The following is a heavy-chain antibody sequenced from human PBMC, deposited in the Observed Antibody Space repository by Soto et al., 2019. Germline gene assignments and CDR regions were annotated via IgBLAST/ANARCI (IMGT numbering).Heavy chain of an antibody. Sequence: SETLSLTCTVSGGSISSSSYYWGWIRQPPGKGLEWIGSIYYSGSTYYKKSLKSRVTISVDTSKNQFSLKLSSVTAADTAVYYCASAKGFGELVNYYMDVWGKGTTVTVSS. D-gene: IGHD3-10*01. CDR2: IYYSGST. CDR3: ASAKGFGELVNYYMDV. V-gene: IGHV4-39*01. J-gene: IGHJ6*03. CDR1: GGSISSSSYY.